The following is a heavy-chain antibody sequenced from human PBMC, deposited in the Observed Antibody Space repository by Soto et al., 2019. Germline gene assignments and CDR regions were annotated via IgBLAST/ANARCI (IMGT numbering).Heavy chain of an antibody. CDR3: ARGWRRLELLRLDYGMDV. V-gene: IGHV1-69*13. CDR1: GGTFSSYA. CDR2: IIPIFGTA. D-gene: IGHD1-7*01. J-gene: IGHJ6*02. Sequence: WASVKVSCKASGGTFSSYAISWVRQAPGQGLEWMGGIIPIFGTANYAQKFQGRVTITADESTSTAYMELSSLRSEDTAVYYCARGWRRLELLRLDYGMDVWGQGTTVTVSS.